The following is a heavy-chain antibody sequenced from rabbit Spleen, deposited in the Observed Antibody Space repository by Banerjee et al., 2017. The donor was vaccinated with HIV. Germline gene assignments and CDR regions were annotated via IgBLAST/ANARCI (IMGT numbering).Heavy chain of an antibody. CDR1: GFSISSSYW. CDR2: IHADSGTT. V-gene: IGHV1S40*01. Sequence: QSLEESGGDLVKPGASLTLSCKASGFSISSSYWICWVRQAPGKGLEWIACIHADSGTTYYASWAKGRFTISKTSSTTVTLQMTSLTAADTATYFCARAYAGYAGYGGVTPYYFNLWGQGTLVTVS. D-gene: IGHD7-1*01. CDR3: ARAYAGYAGYGGVTPYYFNL. J-gene: IGHJ4*01.